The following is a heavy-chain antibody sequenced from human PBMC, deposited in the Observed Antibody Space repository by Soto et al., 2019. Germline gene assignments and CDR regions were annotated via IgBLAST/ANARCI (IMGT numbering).Heavy chain of an antibody. Sequence: XSVKXSCKASGCTFTRYYMHWVRQAPGQGLEWIGIXTPSGGSTSYAQKFQGXXTITRDTXXSTAYMELSSLRSEDTAVYYCASSFTVPAAIGYWGQGTLVTAPQ. CDR1: GCTFTRYY. CDR3: ASSFTVPAAIGY. D-gene: IGHD2-2*02. V-gene: IGHV1-46*01. CDR2: XTPSGGST. J-gene: IGHJ4*02.